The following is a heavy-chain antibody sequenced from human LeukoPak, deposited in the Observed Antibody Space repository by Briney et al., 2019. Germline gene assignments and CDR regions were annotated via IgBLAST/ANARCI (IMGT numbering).Heavy chain of an antibody. CDR3: ARVLRGDWFDP. Sequence: GGSLRLSCAASGFAFSRYTISWVRQAPGRGLEWVSTITDIHDITYNAAFVKGRFTISSDNSKIPLYLQLNSTRVQATTLFYFARVLRGDWFDPWGQGTLVTVSS. CDR1: GFAFSRYT. CDR2: ITDIHDIT. V-gene: IGHV3-23*01. D-gene: IGHD3-10*01. J-gene: IGHJ5*02.